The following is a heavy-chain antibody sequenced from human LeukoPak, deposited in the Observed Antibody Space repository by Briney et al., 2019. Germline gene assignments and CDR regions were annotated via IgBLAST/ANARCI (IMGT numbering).Heavy chain of an antibody. J-gene: IGHJ4*02. CDR1: GGSISSYY. D-gene: IGHD6-19*01. Sequence: SETLSHTCTVSGGSISSYYWSWIRQPPGKGLEWIGYIYYSGSTNFNPSLKSRVTISVDTSKNQFSLKLSSVTAADTAVYYCARGSYSSGWLGYWGQGTLVTVSS. V-gene: IGHV4-59*01. CDR2: IYYSGST. CDR3: ARGSYSSGWLGY.